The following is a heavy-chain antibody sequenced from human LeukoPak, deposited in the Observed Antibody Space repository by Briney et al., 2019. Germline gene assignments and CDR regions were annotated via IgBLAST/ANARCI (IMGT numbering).Heavy chain of an antibody. D-gene: IGHD5-18*01. V-gene: IGHV4-59*01. Sequence: SETLSLTCTVSGGSISSYYWSWIRQPPGKGLEWMGYIYYSGSTDYHPSLKSRVTISVDTSKNQFSLKLSSVTAADTAVYYCATRGYSYALDTFDIWGQGTMVTVSS. CDR1: GGSISSYY. CDR3: ATRGYSYALDTFDI. J-gene: IGHJ3*02. CDR2: IYYSGST.